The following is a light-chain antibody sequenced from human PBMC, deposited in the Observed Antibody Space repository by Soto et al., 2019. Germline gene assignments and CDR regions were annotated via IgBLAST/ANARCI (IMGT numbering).Light chain of an antibody. CDR3: QQYDSYPWT. CDR2: KAS. J-gene: IGKJ1*01. Sequence: DIQMTQSPSTLSASVGDRVTITCRASQNINGWLAWYQQKPGKAPKLLIYKASILESGAPSRFSGSESGTAFTLTISSLQPDDFSTYYCQQYDSYPWTFGQGTKVEIK. CDR1: QNINGW. V-gene: IGKV1-5*03.